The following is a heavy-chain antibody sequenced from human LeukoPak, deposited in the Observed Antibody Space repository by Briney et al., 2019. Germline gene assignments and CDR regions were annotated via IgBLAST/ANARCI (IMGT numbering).Heavy chain of an antibody. V-gene: IGHV5-51*01. CDR3: ASWGGYDSSGYRTAIDY. Sequence: GESLKISCKGSGYSFTSYWIGWVRQMPGKGLEWMGIIYRGDSDTRYSPSFQGQVTISADKSISTAYLQWSSLKASDTAMYYCASWGGYDSSGYRTAIDYWGQGTLVTVSS. D-gene: IGHD3-22*01. CDR2: IYRGDSDT. J-gene: IGHJ4*02. CDR1: GYSFTSYW.